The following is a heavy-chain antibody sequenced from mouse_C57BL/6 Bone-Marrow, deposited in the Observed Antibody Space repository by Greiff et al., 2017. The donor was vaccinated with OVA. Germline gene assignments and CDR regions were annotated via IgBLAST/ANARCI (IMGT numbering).Heavy chain of an antibody. D-gene: IGHD1-1*01. CDR3: ARWGVTTAVECYAMDY. CDR2: IHPNSGST. Sequence: QVQLQQSGAELVKPGASVKLSCTASGYTFTSYWMHWVKQRPGQGLEWIGMIHPNSGSTNYHEKFKSKATLTVDKSSSTVYMQLRSLTSEDSAVYYCARWGVTTAVECYAMDYWGQGTSVTVSA. J-gene: IGHJ4*01. V-gene: IGHV1-64*01. CDR1: GYTFTSYW.